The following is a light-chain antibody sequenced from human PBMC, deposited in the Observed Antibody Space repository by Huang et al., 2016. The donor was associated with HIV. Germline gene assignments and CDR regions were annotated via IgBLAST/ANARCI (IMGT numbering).Light chain of an antibody. Sequence: DIVMTQSPDSLAVSLGEGATINCKSSQSLLYSSNNKNYLAWYQQKPGQPPKLLIYWASTRESGVPDRFSGSGSETDFTLTISSLQAEVVAVYYCHQYYATGTFGQGTKVEI. V-gene: IGKV4-1*01. CDR1: QSLLYSSNNKNY. CDR3: HQYYATGT. CDR2: WAS. J-gene: IGKJ1*01.